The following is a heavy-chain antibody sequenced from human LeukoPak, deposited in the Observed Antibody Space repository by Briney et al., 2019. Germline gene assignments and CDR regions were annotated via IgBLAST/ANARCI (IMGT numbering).Heavy chain of an antibody. J-gene: IGHJ6*03. CDR3: ARQITISYYMDV. CDR2: IYYSGST. D-gene: IGHD3-9*01. V-gene: IGHV4-59*05. Sequence: SETLSLTCTVSGGSISSYYWSWIRQPAGKGLEWIGSIYYSGSTYYNPSLKSRVTISVDTSKNQFSLKLSSVTAADTAVYYCARQITISYYMDVWGKGTTVTVSS. CDR1: GGSISSYY.